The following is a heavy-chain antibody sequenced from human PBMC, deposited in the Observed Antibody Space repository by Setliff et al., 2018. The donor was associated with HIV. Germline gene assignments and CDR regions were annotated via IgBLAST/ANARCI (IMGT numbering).Heavy chain of an antibody. D-gene: IGHD1-26*01. V-gene: IGHV3-7*01. J-gene: IGHJ4*02. Sequence: PGESLKISCVASGLTLSSYAMNWVRQAPAKGLEWVANISPDGSATYYVDSVKGRFTISRDNAKNSLYLQLNSLRVEDTALYYCARDQLRVPERWDFDFWGQGTLVTVSS. CDR1: GLTLSSYA. CDR2: ISPDGSAT. CDR3: ARDQLRVPERWDFDF.